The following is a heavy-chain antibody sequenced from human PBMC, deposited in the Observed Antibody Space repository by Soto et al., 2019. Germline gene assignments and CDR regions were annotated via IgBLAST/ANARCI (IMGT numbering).Heavy chain of an antibody. J-gene: IGHJ4*02. D-gene: IGHD6-19*01. CDR2: ISYDGSNK. Sequence: GGSLRLSCAASGFTFSSYAMSWVRQAPGKGLEWVAVISYDGSNKYYADSVKGRFTISRDNSKNTLYLQMNSLRAEDTAVYYCAKETSSGWSDYFDYWGQGTLVTVSS. V-gene: IGHV3-30*18. CDR1: GFTFSSYA. CDR3: AKETSSGWSDYFDY.